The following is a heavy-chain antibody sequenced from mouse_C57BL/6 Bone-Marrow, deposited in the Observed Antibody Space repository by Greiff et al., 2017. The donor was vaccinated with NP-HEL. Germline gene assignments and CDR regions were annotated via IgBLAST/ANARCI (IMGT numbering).Heavy chain of an antibody. CDR1: YTFTDYYM. CDR2: YPGSGNTY. Sequence: VQLQQSGPELVKPGASVKMSCKASGYTFTDYYMHWVKQKPGKGLEWIGEIYPGSGNTYYNEKFKGKATLTADTSSSTAYMQLSSLTSEDSAVYFCARPGGYDYWCQGTTLTVSS. CDR3: RPGGYDY. D-gene: IGHD2-2*01. J-gene: IGHJ2*01. V-gene: IGHV1-83*01.